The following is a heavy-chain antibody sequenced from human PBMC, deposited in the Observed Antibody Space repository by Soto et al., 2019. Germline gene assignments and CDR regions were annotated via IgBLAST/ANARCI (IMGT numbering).Heavy chain of an antibody. CDR2: IKQDGSEK. V-gene: IGHV3-7*03. CDR3: AGTKGLDY. Sequence: EVQLVESGGGLVQPGGSLRLSCAASGFTFSSYCMRWVRQAPGKGLEWVANIKQDGSEKYYVDSVKGRFTISRDNAKNSLYLQMNILRAEDPAVYYCAGTKGLDYWGQGTLVTVSS. D-gene: IGHD2-8*01. J-gene: IGHJ4*02. CDR1: GFTFSSYC.